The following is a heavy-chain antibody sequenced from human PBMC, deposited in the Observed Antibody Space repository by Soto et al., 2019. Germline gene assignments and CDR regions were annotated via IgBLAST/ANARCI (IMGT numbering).Heavy chain of an antibody. CDR1: GYNFTSYW. J-gene: IGHJ4*02. Sequence: GESLKISCKGSGYNFTSYWIDWVRQMPEKGLEWMGRIDPSDSYTNYSPSFQGHVTISADKTISTAYLQWSSLKASDTAMYYCARGRVAVAPLDYWGQGTRVTVSS. CDR2: IDPSDSYT. V-gene: IGHV5-10-1*01. CDR3: ARGRVAVAPLDY. D-gene: IGHD6-19*01.